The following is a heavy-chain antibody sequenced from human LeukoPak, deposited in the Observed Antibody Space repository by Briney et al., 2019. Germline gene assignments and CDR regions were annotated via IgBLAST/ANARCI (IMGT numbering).Heavy chain of an antibody. J-gene: IGHJ6*02. CDR2: IYSGGST. CDR3: ARRPSGSYCYYGMDV. CDR1: GFTVCSNY. Sequence: PGGSLRLSCAASGFTVCSNYMSWVRQAPGKGLEWVSVIYSGGSTYYADSVKGRFTISRDNSKNTLYLQMNSLRAEDTAVYYCARRPSGSYCYYGMDVWGQGTTVTVSS. D-gene: IGHD1-26*01. V-gene: IGHV3-66*04.